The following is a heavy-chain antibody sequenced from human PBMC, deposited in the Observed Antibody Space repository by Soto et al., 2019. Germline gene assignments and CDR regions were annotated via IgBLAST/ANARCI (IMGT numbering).Heavy chain of an antibody. Sequence: QVQLQESGPGLVKPPQTLSLTCTVSGGSISSGDYYWSWIRQHPGKGLEWIGYIYYSGSTYYNPSLKSRVTISVDTSNNRFSLKLSSVTAADTAVYYCARESTLETIFRRFDPWGQGTLVTVSS. CDR2: IYYSGST. V-gene: IGHV4-31*03. J-gene: IGHJ5*02. D-gene: IGHD3-3*01. CDR3: ARESTLETIFRRFDP. CDR1: GGSISSGDYY.